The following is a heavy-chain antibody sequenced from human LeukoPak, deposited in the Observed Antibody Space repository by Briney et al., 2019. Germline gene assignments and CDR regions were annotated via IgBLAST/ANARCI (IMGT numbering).Heavy chain of an antibody. V-gene: IGHV3-73*01. CDR2: IRTKVNTYAT. Sequence: PGGSLRLSCAASGFTFSGSAIHWVRQTSGKGLEWVGRIRTKVNTYATAYGESVKGRFTISRDDSKNAAYLQMNSLKTDDSAVYYCTRSLRGYSGYGVYYYMDVWGKGTTVTISS. CDR3: TRSLRGYSGYGVYYYMDV. J-gene: IGHJ6*03. CDR1: GFTFSGSA. D-gene: IGHD5-12*01.